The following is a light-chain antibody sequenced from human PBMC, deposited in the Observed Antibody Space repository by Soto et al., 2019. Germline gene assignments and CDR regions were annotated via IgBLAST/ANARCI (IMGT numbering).Light chain of an antibody. J-gene: IGLJ3*02. CDR3: QAYDTSLSGRWV. CDR2: DNN. V-gene: IGLV1-51*01. CDR1: SSNIGNNY. Sequence: QSVLTQSPSVSAAPGQKVTISCSGSSSNIGNNYVSWYQQLPGTAPKLLIYDNNKRPSGIPDRFSGSKSGTSATLDITGLQTGDEADYYCQAYDTSLSGRWVFGGGTKLTVL.